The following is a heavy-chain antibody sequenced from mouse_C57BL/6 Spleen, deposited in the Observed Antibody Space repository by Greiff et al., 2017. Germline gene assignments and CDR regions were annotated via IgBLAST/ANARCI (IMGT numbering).Heavy chain of an antibody. CDR3: ASPITTVAYAMDY. Sequence: VQLQQSGAELARPGASVKLSCKASGYTFTSYGISWVKQRTGQGLEWIGEIYPRSGNTYYNEKFKGKATLTADKSSSTAYMELRSLTSEDSAVYFCASPITTVAYAMDYWGQGTSVTVSS. CDR1: GYTFTSYG. CDR2: IYPRSGNT. D-gene: IGHD1-1*01. J-gene: IGHJ4*01. V-gene: IGHV1-81*01.